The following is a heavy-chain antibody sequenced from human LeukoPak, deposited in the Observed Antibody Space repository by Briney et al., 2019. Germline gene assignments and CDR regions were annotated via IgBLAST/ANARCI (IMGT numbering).Heavy chain of an antibody. Sequence: SETLSLTCAVYGGSLSGYYWSWIRQPPGKGLEWIGEINHSGSTNYNPSLKSRVTISVDTSKNQFSLRLSSVTAADTAVYYCARGYDYVWGSHRALGYWGQGTLVTVSS. CDR1: GGSLSGYY. CDR2: INHSGST. J-gene: IGHJ4*02. CDR3: ARGYDYVWGSHRALGY. V-gene: IGHV4-34*01. D-gene: IGHD3-16*02.